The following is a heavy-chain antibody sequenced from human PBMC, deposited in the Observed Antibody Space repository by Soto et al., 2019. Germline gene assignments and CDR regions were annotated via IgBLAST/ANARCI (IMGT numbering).Heavy chain of an antibody. CDR2: ISYDGSKR. D-gene: IGHD3-9*01. CDR1: GFTFGNYA. Sequence: QVQLGESGGGVVQPGKSLRLPCVGSGFTFGNYAMYWVRQAPGKGLEWVAFISYDGSKRSLADSVKGQFSISRDNSRNTLYLQMDSLRHEDTAVYFCAKGGGAPGYPIDYWGQGTLVSVS. V-gene: IGHV3-30*18. CDR3: AKGGGAPGYPIDY. J-gene: IGHJ4*02.